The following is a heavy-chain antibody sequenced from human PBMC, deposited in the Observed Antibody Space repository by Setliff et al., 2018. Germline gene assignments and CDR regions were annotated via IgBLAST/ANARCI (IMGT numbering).Heavy chain of an antibody. D-gene: IGHD2-15*01. CDR3: AISSLSICSGGSCPNAFDV. CDR1: GYILTSYG. Sequence: ASVKVSCKASGYILTSYGISWVRQAPGQGLEWMGWISSYNNDITNYAQRFQGRVTMTTDTSTGAAYMELRSLRSDDTAVYYCAISSLSICSGGSCPNAFDVLGQGTMVTVSS. CDR2: ISSYNNDIT. V-gene: IGHV1-18*01. J-gene: IGHJ3*01.